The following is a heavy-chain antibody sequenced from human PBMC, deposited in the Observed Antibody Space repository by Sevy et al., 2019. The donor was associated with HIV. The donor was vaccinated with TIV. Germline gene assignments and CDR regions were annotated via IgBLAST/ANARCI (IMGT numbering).Heavy chain of an antibody. CDR1: GFTFSNYA. J-gene: IGHJ5*02. V-gene: IGHV3-23*01. CDR2: ISGSGGSGDKT. Sequence: GGSLRLSCAASGFTFSNYAMNWVRQAPGKGLEWVSGISGSGGSGDKTNYADSVKGRFTISRDDSKNSLYLQLNSLRAEDTAIYYCARHATSDCNYCWFDPWGQGTLVTVSS. CDR3: ARHATSDCNYCWFDP. D-gene: IGHD1-7*01.